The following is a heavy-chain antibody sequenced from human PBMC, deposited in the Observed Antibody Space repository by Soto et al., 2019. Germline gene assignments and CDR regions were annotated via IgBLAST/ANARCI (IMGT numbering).Heavy chain of an antibody. CDR3: ARGGPSSTSAGYYYYYMDV. V-gene: IGHV3-74*01. Sequence: EVQLVESGGGLVQPGGSLRLSCAASGFTFSSYWMHWVRQAPGKGLVWVSRINSDGGSTSYADSVKGRFTISRDNAKNTLYLQMNSLRAEDTAVYYCARGGPSSTSAGYYYYYMDVWGKGTTVTVSS. D-gene: IGHD2-2*01. J-gene: IGHJ6*03. CDR2: INSDGGST. CDR1: GFTFSSYW.